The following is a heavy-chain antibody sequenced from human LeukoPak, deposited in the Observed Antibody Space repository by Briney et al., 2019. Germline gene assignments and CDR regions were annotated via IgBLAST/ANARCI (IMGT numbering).Heavy chain of an antibody. CDR1: RDSISSYY. V-gene: IGHV4-59*01. Sequence: SETLSLTCTVSRDSISSYYWSWIRQPPGKGLEWIGYIYYSGSTNYNPSLKSRVSISLDTSKNQFSLKLSSVTAADTAVYYCARDRYYDSSGYHDAFDIWGQGTMVTVSS. J-gene: IGHJ3*02. CDR3: ARDRYYDSSGYHDAFDI. D-gene: IGHD3-22*01. CDR2: IYYSGST.